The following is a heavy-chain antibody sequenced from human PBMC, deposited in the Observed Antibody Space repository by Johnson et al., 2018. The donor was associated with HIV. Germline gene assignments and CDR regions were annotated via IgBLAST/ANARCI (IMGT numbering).Heavy chain of an antibody. Sequence: VQLVESGGGLVQPGRSLRLSCTASGFTFGDYAMSWVRQAPGKGLEWVGFIRSKAYGGTTEYAASVKGRFTISRDDSKSIAYLQMNSLKTEDTAVYYCTKGGRYFDIWGQGTRVTVSS. CDR2: IRSKAYGGTT. D-gene: IGHD3-16*01. V-gene: IGHV3-49*04. CDR1: GFTFGDYA. J-gene: IGHJ3*02. CDR3: TKGGRYFDI.